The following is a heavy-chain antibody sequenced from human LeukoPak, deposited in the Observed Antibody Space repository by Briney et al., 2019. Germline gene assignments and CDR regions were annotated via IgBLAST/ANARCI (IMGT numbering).Heavy chain of an antibody. J-gene: IGHJ5*02. CDR1: GGPNSRSHW. CDR2: IYHSGST. Sequence: PAETLTLTCAVSGGPNSRSHWRSWVRQPPGKGLGWIGEIYHSGSTNYNPYLKSRVTISVDKSKNQFSLKLSSVTAADTAVYYCAVTYYDILTGLPLFVPWGEGTLVTVSS. CDR3: AVTYYDILTGLPLFVP. D-gene: IGHD3-9*01. V-gene: IGHV4-4*02.